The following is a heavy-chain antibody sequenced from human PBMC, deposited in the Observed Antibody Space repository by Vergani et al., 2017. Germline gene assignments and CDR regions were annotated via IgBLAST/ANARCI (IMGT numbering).Heavy chain of an antibody. CDR1: GFPFRRYA. J-gene: IGHJ5*02. V-gene: IGHV3-23*01. CDR2: ISGSCGST. D-gene: IGHD6-13*01. CDR3: AKDGNGRAAAGTIFSFDP. Sequence: EVQLLESGGGLVQPGGSLRLSCAASGFPFRRYALSWVRQAPGKGLEWVSAISGSCGSTYYADSGKGRFTISRYNSKNTLYLQMNSLRAEDTAVYYCAKDGNGRAAAGTIFSFDPWGQGTLVTVSS.